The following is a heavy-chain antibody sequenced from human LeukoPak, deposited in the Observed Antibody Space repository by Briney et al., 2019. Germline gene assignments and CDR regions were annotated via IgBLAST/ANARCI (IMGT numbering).Heavy chain of an antibody. J-gene: IGHJ6*04. CDR3: AELGITMIGGV. V-gene: IGHV3-48*03. CDR1: RFTFSKYA. Sequence: GGSLRLSCAASRFTFSKYAMNWVRQAPGKGLEWVSYISSSGSTIYYADSVKGRFTISRDNAKNSLYLQMNNLRAEDTAVYYCAELGITMIGGVWGKGTTVTISS. CDR2: ISSSGSTI. D-gene: IGHD3-10*02.